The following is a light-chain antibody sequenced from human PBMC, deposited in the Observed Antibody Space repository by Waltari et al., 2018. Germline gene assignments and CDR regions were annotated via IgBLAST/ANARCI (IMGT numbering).Light chain of an antibody. CDR2: DSS. Sequence: TCQASQNNHNYLIWYQQKSGKAPKLLIYDSSTLETGVPSRFGGSGSGTDFTLTISSLQPEDVATYYCQQYNTVPITFGQGTRLQIK. CDR3: QQYNTVPIT. V-gene: IGKV1-33*01. J-gene: IGKJ5*01. CDR1: QNNHNY.